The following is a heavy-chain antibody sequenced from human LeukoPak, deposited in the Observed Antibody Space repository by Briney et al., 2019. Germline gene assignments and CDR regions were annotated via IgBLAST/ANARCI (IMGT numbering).Heavy chain of an antibody. J-gene: IGHJ4*02. D-gene: IGHD6-13*01. V-gene: IGHV3-30*04. CDR1: GFTFSSYA. CDR3: ARDLSSSWYIDY. Sequence: GGSPRLSCAASGFTFSSYAMHWVRQAPGKGLEWVAVISYDRSNKYYADSVKGRFTISRDNSKNTLYLQMNSLRAEDTAVYYCARDLSSSWYIDYWGQGTLVTVSS. CDR2: ISYDRSNK.